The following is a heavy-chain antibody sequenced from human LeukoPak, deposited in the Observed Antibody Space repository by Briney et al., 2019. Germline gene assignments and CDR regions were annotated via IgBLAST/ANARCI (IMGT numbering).Heavy chain of an antibody. J-gene: IGHJ1*01. Sequence: SETLSLTCTVSGGSISSYYWSWIRQPPGKGLEWIGYIYYSGSTYYNPSLKSRVTISVDTSKNQFSLKLSSVTAADTAVYYCARDASTTPVEYFQHWGQGTLVTVSS. V-gene: IGHV4-30-4*01. CDR2: IYYSGST. CDR1: GGSISSYY. D-gene: IGHD4-17*01. CDR3: ARDASTTPVEYFQH.